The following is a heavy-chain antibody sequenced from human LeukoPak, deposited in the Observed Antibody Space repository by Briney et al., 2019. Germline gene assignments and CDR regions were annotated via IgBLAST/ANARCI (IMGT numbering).Heavy chain of an antibody. CDR2: ISSSSSYI. Sequence: GGSLRLSCAASGFTLSSYSINSVRQAPGKGLEWVSSISSSSSYIYYADSVKGRFTISRDNAKNSLYLQMNSLRAEDTAVYYCARDSVVAMDYWGQGTLVTVSS. CDR3: ARDSVVAMDY. V-gene: IGHV3-21*01. J-gene: IGHJ4*02. D-gene: IGHD2-21*01. CDR1: GFTLSSYS.